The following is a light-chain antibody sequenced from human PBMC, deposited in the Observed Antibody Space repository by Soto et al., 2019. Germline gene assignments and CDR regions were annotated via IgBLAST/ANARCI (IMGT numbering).Light chain of an antibody. CDR1: QSISNW. CDR3: QQCNGYSRA. V-gene: IGKV1-5*01. J-gene: IGKJ1*01. Sequence: DVQMTQSPSTLSASVGDRVTITCRASQSISNWLAWYQQKPGKAPKLLIYDASSLERGVPSRFSGSGSGTEFTLTISSLQPDDFATYYCQQCNGYSRAFGQGTKWIS. CDR2: DAS.